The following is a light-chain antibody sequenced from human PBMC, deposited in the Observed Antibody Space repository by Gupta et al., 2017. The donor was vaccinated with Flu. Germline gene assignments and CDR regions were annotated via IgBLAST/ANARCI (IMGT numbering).Light chain of an antibody. J-gene: IGLJ2*01. Sequence: YVLPQPPSLSVAPGQPARLPCEVNNIGMTSVHWFQQRPGQAPVLVVYADSGRPSGIPERFSGSNTENTATLTISRVEAGDEADYYCQVWDSSSNHVVFGGGTKLTVL. CDR1: NIGMTS. CDR3: QVWDSSSNHVV. V-gene: IGLV3-21*02. CDR2: ADS.